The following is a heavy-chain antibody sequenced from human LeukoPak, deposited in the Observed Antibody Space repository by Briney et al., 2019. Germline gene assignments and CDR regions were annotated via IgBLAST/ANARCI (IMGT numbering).Heavy chain of an antibody. J-gene: IGHJ4*02. CDR2: IYSGGST. Sequence: PGGSLRLPCAASGFTVSSNYKSWVRQAPGKGLEWVSVIYSGGSTYYADSVKGRFTISRDNSKNTPYLQMNSLRAEDTAVYYCAKALSNRITMIVVSGWGQGTLVTVSS. D-gene: IGHD3-22*01. CDR1: GFTVSSNY. CDR3: AKALSNRITMIVVSG. V-gene: IGHV3-53*01.